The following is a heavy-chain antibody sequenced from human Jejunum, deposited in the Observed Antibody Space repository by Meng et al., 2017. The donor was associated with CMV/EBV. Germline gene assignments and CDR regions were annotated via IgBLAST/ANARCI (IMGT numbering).Heavy chain of an antibody. CDR2: IYYSVDI. D-gene: IGHD2-2*01. V-gene: IGHV4-59*02. J-gene: IGHJ5*01. Sequence: YLQASGPGSVGPVDTLYLNWWVPGCQVSTSYVGWILSSRGGGLEWLGYIYYSVDIYYNTFLECRVPISTDTFKNQFSMKLRYVTAADTAVYYCVRNGDCSSGSCYYHWLDPWGQGSLVTVSS. CDR1: GCQVSTSY. CDR3: VRNGDCSSGSCYYHWLDP.